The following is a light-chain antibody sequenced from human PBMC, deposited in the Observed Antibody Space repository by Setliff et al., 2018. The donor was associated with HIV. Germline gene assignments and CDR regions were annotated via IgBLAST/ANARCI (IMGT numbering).Light chain of an antibody. Sequence: QSALTQPASVSGSPGQSIAISCTATTSDIGAYGYVSWHQQLPGKAPKVLIYDVSNRPSGVSDRFSGSKSGNMASLTISGLQADDEADYSCSSYTSSRTWIFGGGTKVTVL. CDR3: SSYTSSRTWI. CDR1: TSDIGAYGY. V-gene: IGLV2-14*03. J-gene: IGLJ2*01. CDR2: DVS.